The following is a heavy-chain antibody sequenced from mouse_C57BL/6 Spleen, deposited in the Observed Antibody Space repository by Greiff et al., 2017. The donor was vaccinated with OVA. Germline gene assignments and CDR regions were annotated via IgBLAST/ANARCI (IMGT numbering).Heavy chain of an antibody. CDR1: GFTFSSYA. V-gene: IGHV5-4*01. J-gene: IGHJ3*01. CDR3: AREGYYSGSSYEGGFAY. CDR2: ISDGGSYT. D-gene: IGHD1-1*01. Sequence: DVHLVESGGGLVKPGGSLKLSCAASGFTFSSYAMSWVRQTPEKRLEWVATISDGGSYTYYPDNVKGRFTISRDNAKNNLYLQMSHLKSEDTAMYYCAREGYYSGSSYEGGFAYWGQGTLVTVSA.